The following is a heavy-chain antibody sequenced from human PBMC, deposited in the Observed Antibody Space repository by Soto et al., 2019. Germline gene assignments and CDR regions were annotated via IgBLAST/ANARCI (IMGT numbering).Heavy chain of an antibody. CDR2: ISPRSGGT. J-gene: IGHJ4*02. Sequence: GASVKVSCKASGYTCIEYYMHWVLRSPLQGFEWMGRISPRSGGTNYAQKFQGRVTMTWDTSLNTAYMELSSLISEDTAVYYCARPPGYISDWYYFDLWGQGTLVTVSS. CDR3: ARPPGYISDWYYFDL. V-gene: IGHV1-2*02. CDR1: GYTCIEYY. D-gene: IGHD3-9*01.